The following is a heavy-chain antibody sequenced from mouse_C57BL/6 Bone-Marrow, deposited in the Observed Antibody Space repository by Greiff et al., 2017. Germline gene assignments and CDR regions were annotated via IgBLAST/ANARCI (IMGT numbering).Heavy chain of an antibody. V-gene: IGHV8-8*01. CDR3: ARIGGGSSLAY. D-gene: IGHD1-1*01. J-gene: IGHJ3*01. CDR1: GFSLSTFGMG. CDR2: IWWDDDK. Sequence: QVTLKVSGPGILQPSQTLSLTCSFSGFSLSTFGMGVGWIRQPSGKGLEWLAHIWWDDDKYYNPALKSRLTISKDTSKNQVFLKIANVDTADTAKYYCARIGGGSSLAYWGQGTLVTVSA.